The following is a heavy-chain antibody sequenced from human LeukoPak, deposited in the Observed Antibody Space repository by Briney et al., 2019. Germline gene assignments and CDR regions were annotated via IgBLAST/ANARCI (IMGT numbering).Heavy chain of an antibody. CDR3: AREELASYWLLLGY. Sequence: PSETLSLTCAVYGGSLSGYYWSWIRQPPGKGLEWIGEINQSGRTNYNPSLKSRVTISVDTSKNQFSLKLSSVTAADTAVYYCAREELASYWLLLGYWGQGTLVTVSS. D-gene: IGHD3-9*01. CDR2: INQSGRT. V-gene: IGHV4-34*01. CDR1: GGSLSGYY. J-gene: IGHJ4*02.